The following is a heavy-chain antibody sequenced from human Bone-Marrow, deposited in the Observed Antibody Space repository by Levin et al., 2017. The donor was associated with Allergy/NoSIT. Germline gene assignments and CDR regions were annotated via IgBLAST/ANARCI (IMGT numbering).Heavy chain of an antibody. D-gene: IGHD4-17*01. V-gene: IGHV4-30-4*01. Sequence: SQTLSLTCTVSGDSITNTEYHWNWVRQSPGKGLEWIGYYYNSGDTDYNPSLQGRVSISVDTSRNQLSLRLNSVTAADTAVYYCARNGPYFYGMDIWGQGTTVTVSS. CDR1: GDSITNTEYH. CDR2: YYNSGDT. J-gene: IGHJ6*02. CDR3: ARNGPYFYGMDI.